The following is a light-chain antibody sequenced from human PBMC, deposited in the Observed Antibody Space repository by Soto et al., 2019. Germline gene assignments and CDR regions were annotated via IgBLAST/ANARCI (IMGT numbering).Light chain of an antibody. J-gene: IGLJ1*01. CDR3: TSYTSSSTYV. CDR1: SSDVGGYNY. V-gene: IGLV2-14*01. CDR2: EVS. Sequence: QSALTQPASVSGSPGQSITISCTGTSSDVGGYNYVSWYQQHPGKAPKLIICEVSNRPSGVSNRFSGSKSGNTASLTISGLQAEDEADYYCTSYTSSSTYVFGTGTELTVL.